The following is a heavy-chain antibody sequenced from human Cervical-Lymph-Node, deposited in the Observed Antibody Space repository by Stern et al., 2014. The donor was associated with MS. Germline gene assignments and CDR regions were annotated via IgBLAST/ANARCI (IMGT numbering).Heavy chain of an antibody. Sequence: QVQLVQSGAELMRPGSSVKVSCRASRGNFDSFVIIWVRQAPGQGLEWMGGITPILGTKLYAQKFHGRITITVNESTTTSFMELSNLGSENTALNYCARRLRYSSGWYAFEIWGQGTRVTVPS. CDR2: ITPILGTK. V-gene: IGHV1-69*01. CDR3: ARRLRYSSGWYAFEI. CDR1: RGNFDSFV. J-gene: IGHJ3*02. D-gene: IGHD6-19*01.